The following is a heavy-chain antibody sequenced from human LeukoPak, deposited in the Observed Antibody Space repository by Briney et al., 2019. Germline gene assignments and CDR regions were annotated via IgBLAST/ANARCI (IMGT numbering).Heavy chain of an antibody. V-gene: IGHV3-23*01. J-gene: IGHJ2*01. CDR2: ISGSGGGT. Sequence: GGSLRLSCAASGFTFSSYAMSWVRQAPGKGLERVSGISGSGGGTYNADSVKGRFTISRDNSKNTLYLQMNSLRAEDTAVYYCAKNGVNYWYFDLWGRGTLVTVSS. D-gene: IGHD2-8*01. CDR3: AKNGVNYWYFDL. CDR1: GFTFSSYA.